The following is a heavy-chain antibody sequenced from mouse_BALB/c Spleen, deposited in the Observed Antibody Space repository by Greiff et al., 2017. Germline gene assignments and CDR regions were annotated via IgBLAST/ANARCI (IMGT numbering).Heavy chain of an antibody. Sequence: DVHLVESGPGLVKPSQSLSLTCSVTGYSITSGYYWNWIRQFPGNKLEWMGYISYDGSNNYNPSLKNRISITRDTSKNQFFLKLNSVTTEDTATYYCARDWDWGQGTTLTVSS. CDR1: GYSITSGYY. CDR2: ISYDGSN. J-gene: IGHJ2*01. CDR3: ARDWD. V-gene: IGHV3-6*02. D-gene: IGHD4-1*01.